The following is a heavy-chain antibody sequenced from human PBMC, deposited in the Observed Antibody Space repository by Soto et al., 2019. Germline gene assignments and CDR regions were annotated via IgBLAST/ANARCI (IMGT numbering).Heavy chain of an antibody. CDR1: GGSFSGYY. D-gene: IGHD4-17*01. CDR2: INHSGST. J-gene: IGHJ4*02. V-gene: IGHV4-34*01. Sequence: QVQLQQWGAGLLKPSETLSLTCAVYGGSFSGYYWSWIRQPPRKVLEWIGDINHSGSTKYTPSLKSRVTISVDTSKNQFSLQMSSVTAADTAVYFCARSYGGNVFDYWGQGTLVTVSS. CDR3: ARSYGGNVFDY.